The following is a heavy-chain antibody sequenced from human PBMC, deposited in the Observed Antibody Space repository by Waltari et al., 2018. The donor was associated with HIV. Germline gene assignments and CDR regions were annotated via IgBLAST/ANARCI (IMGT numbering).Heavy chain of an antibody. J-gene: IGHJ5*02. CDR3: ARRHSSWSWFDP. Sequence: QLQLQESGPGLVKPSETLSLTCTVSGDSVTSSGFYWGWIRQPPGKGLEWIGAISFTGGTFYNPSLTSRVTISVDTSMNQFSLKLTSVTAADRAVYYCARRHSSWSWFDPWGQGTLVTVSS. V-gene: IGHV4-39*01. CDR1: GDSVTSSGFY. D-gene: IGHD6-13*01. CDR2: ISFTGGT.